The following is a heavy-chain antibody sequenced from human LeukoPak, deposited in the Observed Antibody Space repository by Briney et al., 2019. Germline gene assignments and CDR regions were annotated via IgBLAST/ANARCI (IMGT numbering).Heavy chain of an antibody. D-gene: IGHD2-2*02. J-gene: IGHJ3*02. V-gene: IGHV1-2*02. Sequence: ASVKVSCKASGYTFTGYYMHWVRQAPGQGLEWMGWINPNSGGTNYAQKFQGRVTMTRDTSISTAYMELSRLRSEDTAVYYCARRYCSSTSCYTFDIWGQGTMVTVSS. CDR1: GYTFTGYY. CDR3: ARRYCSSTSCYTFDI. CDR2: INPNSGGT.